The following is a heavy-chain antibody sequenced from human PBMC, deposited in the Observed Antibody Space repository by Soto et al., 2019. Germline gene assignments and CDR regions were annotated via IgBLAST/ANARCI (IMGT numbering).Heavy chain of an antibody. V-gene: IGHV3-30*18. CDR3: AKVERSGRGLPFYCHI. CDR2: VSSDGERK. CDR1: GFTFSDYA. Sequence: GGSLRLSCSASGFTFSDYAMHWVRQPPGKGLEWVATVSSDGERKYYAMSVKGRFAISKDNSMSTLLLQMDTLGPDDTAIYYCAKVERSGRGLPFYCHIWCQGTMVTVSS. D-gene: IGHD2-15*01. J-gene: IGHJ3*02.